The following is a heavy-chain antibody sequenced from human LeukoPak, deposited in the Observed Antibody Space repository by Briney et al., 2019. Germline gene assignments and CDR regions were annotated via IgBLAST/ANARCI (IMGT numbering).Heavy chain of an antibody. CDR3: ARRTYSGSYYGRGYFQH. V-gene: IGHV4-34*01. Sequence: SEILSLTCAVYGGSFSGYYWSWIRQPPGKGLEWIGEINHSGSTNYNPSLKSRVTISVDTSKNQFSLKLSSVTAADTAVYYCARRTYSGSYYGRGYFQHWGQGTLVTVSS. CDR2: INHSGST. CDR1: GGSFSGYY. J-gene: IGHJ1*01. D-gene: IGHD1-26*01.